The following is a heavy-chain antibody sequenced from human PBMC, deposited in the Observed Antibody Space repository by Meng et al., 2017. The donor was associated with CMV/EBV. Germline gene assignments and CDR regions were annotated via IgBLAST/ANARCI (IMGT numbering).Heavy chain of an antibody. CDR2: MNPNSGNT. V-gene: IGHV1-8*01. CDR1: YTLTSYD. Sequence: YTLTSYDINWVRQATGQGREWMGWMNPNSGNTGYAQKFQGRVTMTRNTSISTAYMELSSLRSEDTAVYYCARGPYSSSWYGYWFDPWGQGTLVTVSS. J-gene: IGHJ5*02. D-gene: IGHD6-13*01. CDR3: ARGPYSSSWYGYWFDP.